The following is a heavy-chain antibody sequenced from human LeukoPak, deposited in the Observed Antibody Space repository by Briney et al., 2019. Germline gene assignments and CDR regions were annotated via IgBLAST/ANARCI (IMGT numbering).Heavy chain of an antibody. CDR1: GFTFTEHA. D-gene: IGHD3-3*01. Sequence: GGSLRLSCAASGFTFTEHAMSWVRQAPGKGLVWVSRIDTDGSRTTYADSVKGRFTISRDNAKNTLYLQMNSLRAEDTAMYYCARGGYDFWSGYYNKGFDYWGQGTLVTVSS. CDR2: IDTDGSRT. J-gene: IGHJ4*02. CDR3: ARGGYDFWSGYYNKGFDY. V-gene: IGHV3-74*03.